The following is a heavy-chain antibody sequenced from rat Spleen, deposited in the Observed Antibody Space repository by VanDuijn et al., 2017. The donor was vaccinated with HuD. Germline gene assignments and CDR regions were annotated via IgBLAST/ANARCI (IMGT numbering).Heavy chain of an antibody. CDR1: GFTFSNFW. J-gene: IGHJ3*01. CDR2: ISTDGTGT. Sequence: EVQLVETGGGLVQPGRSLKLSCVTSGFTFSNFWMYWIRQAPGKGLEWVSSISTDGTGTYYPDSVKGRFTISRDNAENTLFLQMNSLRSEETATYYCARQDTSGYSNWFTYWGQGTLVTVSS. CDR3: ARQDTSGYSNWFTY. D-gene: IGHD4-3*01. V-gene: IGHV5-58*01.